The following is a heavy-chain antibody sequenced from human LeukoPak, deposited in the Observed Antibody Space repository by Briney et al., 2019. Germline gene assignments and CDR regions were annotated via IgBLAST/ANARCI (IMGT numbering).Heavy chain of an antibody. J-gene: IGHJ4*02. V-gene: IGHV3-43*02. CDR2: ISGDGGST. D-gene: IGHD6-19*01. Sequence: GGTLRVYYAGPGCIVDDYDIHCVRQAPGKGLEWVSLISGDGGSTFYADSVRGRFTISRDNTRKSLSLQMSSLRSEDTAWYYCARQSKTSGWYDYWGQGTLVTVSS. CDR3: ARQSKTSGWYDY. CDR1: GCIVDDYD.